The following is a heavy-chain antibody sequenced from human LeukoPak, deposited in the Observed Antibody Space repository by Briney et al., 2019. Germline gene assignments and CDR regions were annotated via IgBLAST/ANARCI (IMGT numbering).Heavy chain of an antibody. CDR1: GFTFIDYD. Sequence: GGSLRLSCAASGFTFIDYDMHWVRQVIGKGLEWVSAIGIRGDTHYSGSVKGRFTISRENAKSSLYLQMNSLRAEDTAVYYCARGGIQVSGIDEFDYWGQGTLVTVSS. V-gene: IGHV3-13*01. J-gene: IGHJ4*02. D-gene: IGHD6-19*01. CDR3: ARGGIQVSGIDEFDY. CDR2: IGIRGDT.